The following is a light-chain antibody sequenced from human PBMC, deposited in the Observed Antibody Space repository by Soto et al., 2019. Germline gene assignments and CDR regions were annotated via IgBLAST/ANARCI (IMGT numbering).Light chain of an antibody. CDR3: QQYHNWPPIT. Sequence: EIVMTQSPVTLSVSPGERSALSCRSIQFVSSNLAWYQQKPGQAPRLLIYGASTRATGIPARFSDSGSGTEFTLTISNLQSEDFAVYFCQQYHNWPPITFGQGTRLEIK. CDR2: GAS. CDR1: QFVSSN. J-gene: IGKJ5*01. V-gene: IGKV3D-15*01.